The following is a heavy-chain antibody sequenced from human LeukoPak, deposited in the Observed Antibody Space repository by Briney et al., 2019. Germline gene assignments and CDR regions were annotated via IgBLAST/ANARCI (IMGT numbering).Heavy chain of an antibody. J-gene: IGHJ4*02. Sequence: GGSLRLSCAASGFTFSSYAMSWVRQAPGKGLEWVSAISGSGGSTYYADSVKGRFIISRDNSKNTLYLQMNSLRAEDTAVYYCAKDRIPLLGCGDYGVCWGQGTLVTVS. CDR2: ISGSGGST. D-gene: IGHD4-17*01. CDR1: GFTFSSYA. V-gene: IGHV3-23*01. CDR3: AKDRIPLLGCGDYGVC.